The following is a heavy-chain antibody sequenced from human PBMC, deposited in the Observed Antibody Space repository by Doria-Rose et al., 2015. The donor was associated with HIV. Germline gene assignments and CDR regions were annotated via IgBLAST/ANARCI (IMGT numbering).Heavy chain of an antibody. J-gene: IGHJ4*02. V-gene: IGHV4-59*01. CDR1: GGSISHYY. CDR2: IFYTGST. D-gene: IGHD1-26*01. CDR3: ARVLGGTYDY. Sequence: QVQLQESGPGLVKPSETLSLTCSVSGGSISHYYWSWIRQPPGKGLEYIGDIFYTGSTNYSPSLKSRVSISIDTSKNKFSLRLSFVTAADTAVYYCARVLGGTYDYWGQGTLVTVSS.